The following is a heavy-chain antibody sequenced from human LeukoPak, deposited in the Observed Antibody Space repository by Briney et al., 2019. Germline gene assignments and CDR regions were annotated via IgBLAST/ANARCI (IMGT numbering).Heavy chain of an antibody. CDR2: IRSKAYGGTT. CDR1: GFTFGDHA. Sequence: GGSLRLSCTASGFTFGDHALSWVRRAPGRGLEWVGFIRSKAYGGTTECAASVKGRFTISRDDSKSIAYLQMNSLQTKDTAVYYCTRDEVVVVVASTTWNYYYMDVWGKGTTVTVSS. D-gene: IGHD2-15*01. CDR3: TRDEVVVVVASTTWNYYYMDV. V-gene: IGHV3-49*04. J-gene: IGHJ6*03.